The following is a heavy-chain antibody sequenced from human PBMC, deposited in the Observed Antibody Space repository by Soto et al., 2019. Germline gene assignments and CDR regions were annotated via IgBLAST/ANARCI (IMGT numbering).Heavy chain of an antibody. V-gene: IGHV4-39*01. J-gene: IGHJ4*02. Sequence: PSETLSLTCTVSGGSISSSSYYWGWIRQPPGKGLEWIGSIYYSGSTYYNPSLKSRVTISVDTSKNQFSLKLSSVTAADTAVYYCARHGYLVGYFDYWGQGTLVTVSS. CDR1: GGSISSSSYY. D-gene: IGHD2-2*03. CDR2: IYYSGST. CDR3: ARHGYLVGYFDY.